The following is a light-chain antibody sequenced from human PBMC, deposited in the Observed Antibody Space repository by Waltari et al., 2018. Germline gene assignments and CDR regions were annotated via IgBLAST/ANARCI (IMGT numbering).Light chain of an antibody. CDR2: SDN. J-gene: IGLJ1*01. CDR3: AAWDDSLNGYV. Sequence: QSVLTQPPSASGTPGQRVTISCSGNISNIGSNSVNWYQQLPGTAPKLLIHSDNQRPSGGPARFAGSKSGTAASLPISGRQSEDEADYYCAAWDDSLNGYVFGTGTKATVL. V-gene: IGLV1-44*01. CDR1: ISNIGSNS.